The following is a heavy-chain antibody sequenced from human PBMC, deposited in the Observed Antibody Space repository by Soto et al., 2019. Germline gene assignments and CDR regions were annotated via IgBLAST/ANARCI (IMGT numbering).Heavy chain of an antibody. J-gene: IGHJ6*03. CDR1: GFTFSGHW. V-gene: IGHV3-7*01. CDR2: IRQEGSET. Sequence: EVHLVESGGGLVQPGGSLRLSCAASGFTFSGHWMSWVRQAPGKGLEWVAHIRQEGSETCYVGSGKGRLTFSRDTAKNSLDLQMNSLRAEDTALYYCARDRAFCSGTNCRRGSIYYYYMDVWGNGTTVTVSS. CDR3: ARDRAFCSGTNCRRGSIYYYYMDV. D-gene: IGHD2-2*01.